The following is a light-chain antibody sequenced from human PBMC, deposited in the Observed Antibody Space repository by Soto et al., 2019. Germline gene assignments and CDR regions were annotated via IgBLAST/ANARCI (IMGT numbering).Light chain of an antibody. Sequence: EIVLTQSPATLSLSPGERATLSCRASQTFGWYLAWYQQKPGQAPRLLIYGASNRAAGIPARFSGSGSGTDFTLTIRSLQPEDFATYYCQQLNSYPPITFGQGTRLEI. CDR2: GAS. J-gene: IGKJ5*01. CDR1: QTFGWY. V-gene: IGKV3-11*01. CDR3: QQLNSYPPIT.